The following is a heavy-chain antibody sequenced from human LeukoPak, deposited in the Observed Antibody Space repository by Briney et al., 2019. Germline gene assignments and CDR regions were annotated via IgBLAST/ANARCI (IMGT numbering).Heavy chain of an antibody. CDR3: ATSGYYRIDY. Sequence: GGSLRLSCAASGFTFSSYSMNWVRQAPGKGLEWVSYISSSSSTIYYADSVKGRFTISRDNAKNSLYLQMNSLRAEDTAVYYCATSGYYRIDYRGQGTLVTVSS. D-gene: IGHD3-22*01. V-gene: IGHV3-48*01. J-gene: IGHJ4*02. CDR1: GFTFSSYS. CDR2: ISSSSSTI.